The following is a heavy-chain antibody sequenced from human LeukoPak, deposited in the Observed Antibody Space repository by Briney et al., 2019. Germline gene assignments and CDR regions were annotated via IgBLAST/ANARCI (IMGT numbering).Heavy chain of an antibody. CDR3: AKGGEGYCSSTSCYPPTRGFDY. D-gene: IGHD2-2*01. CDR2: ISYDGSNK. Sequence: GGSLRLSCAASGFTFSSYGMHWVRQAPGKGLEWVAVISYDGSNKYYADSVKGRFTISRDSSKNTLYLQMNSLRAEDTAVYYCAKGGEGYCSSTSCYPPTRGFDYWGQGTLVTVSS. V-gene: IGHV3-30*18. CDR1: GFTFSSYG. J-gene: IGHJ4*02.